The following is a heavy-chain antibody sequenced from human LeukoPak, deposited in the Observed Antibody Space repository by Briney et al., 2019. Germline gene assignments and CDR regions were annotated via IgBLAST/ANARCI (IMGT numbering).Heavy chain of an antibody. J-gene: IGHJ3*02. V-gene: IGHV3-30*02. D-gene: IGHD3-3*01. CDR1: GFTFSSYG. CDR3: ANSNWSGYYTDRDI. CDR2: IRYDGSNK. Sequence: GGSLRLSCAASGFTFSSYGMHWVRQAPGKGLEWVAFIRYDGSNKYYADSVKGRFTISRDNSKNALYLQMNSLRAEDTAVYYCANSNWSGYYTDRDIWGQGTMVTVSS.